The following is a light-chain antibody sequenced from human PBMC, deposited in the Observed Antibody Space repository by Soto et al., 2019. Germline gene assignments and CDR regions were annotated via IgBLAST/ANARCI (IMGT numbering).Light chain of an antibody. CDR2: DVN. CDR1: SSDVGGYNF. Sequence: QSALTQPRSVSGSPGQSVTISCTGTSSDVGGYNFVSWYQHHPGKAPKLMIYDVNKRPSGVPDRFSGSKSGNTASLSISGLQAEDEADYYCCSYAGSSTSVFGGGTKLTFL. CDR3: CSYAGSSTSV. J-gene: IGLJ2*01. V-gene: IGLV2-11*01.